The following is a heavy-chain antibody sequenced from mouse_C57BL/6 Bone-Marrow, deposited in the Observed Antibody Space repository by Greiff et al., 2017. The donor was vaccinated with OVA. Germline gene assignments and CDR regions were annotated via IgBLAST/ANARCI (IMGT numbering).Heavy chain of an antibody. CDR3: ARGGLGPLFAY. CDR2: ISYDGSN. Sequence: EVQLQESGPGLVKPSQSLSLTCSVTGYSITSGYYWNWIRQFPGNKLEWMGYISYDGSNNYNPSLKNRISITRDTSKNQFLLKLNSVTTEDTATYYCARGGLGPLFAYWGQGTLVTVSA. D-gene: IGHD4-1*01. V-gene: IGHV3-6*01. J-gene: IGHJ3*01. CDR1: GYSITSGYY.